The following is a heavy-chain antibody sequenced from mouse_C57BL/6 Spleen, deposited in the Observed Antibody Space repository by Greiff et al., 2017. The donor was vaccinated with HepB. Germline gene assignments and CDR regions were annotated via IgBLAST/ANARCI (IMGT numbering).Heavy chain of an antibody. CDR2: INPYNGGT. CDR1: GYTFTDYY. V-gene: IGHV1-19*01. D-gene: IGHD3-2*02. Sequence: EVQLQQSGPVLVKPGASVKMSCKASGYTFTDYYMNWVKQSHGKSLEWIGVINPYNGGTSYKQKFKGKATLTVDKSSSTAYMELNSQTSEDSAVYYCASRDSSGSFAYWGQGTLVTVSA. CDR3: ASRDSSGSFAY. J-gene: IGHJ3*01.